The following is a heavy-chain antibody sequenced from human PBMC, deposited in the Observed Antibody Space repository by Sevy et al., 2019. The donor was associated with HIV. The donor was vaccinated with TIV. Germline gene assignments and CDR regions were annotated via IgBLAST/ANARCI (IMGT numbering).Heavy chain of an antibody. Sequence: GGSLRLSCTASGFTFSTYWMTWVRQAPGKGLEWVANIKQDGSEKYYVDSVKGRFTISRDKTKNSLYLQMNSLRAEDTAVYYCARDWGSVHWGQGTLVTVSS. CDR2: IKQDGSEK. CDR3: ARDWGSVH. D-gene: IGHD3-16*01. J-gene: IGHJ4*02. V-gene: IGHV3-7*01. CDR1: GFTFSTYW.